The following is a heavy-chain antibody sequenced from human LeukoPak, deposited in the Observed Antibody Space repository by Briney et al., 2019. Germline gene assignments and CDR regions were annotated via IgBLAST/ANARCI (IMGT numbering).Heavy chain of an antibody. J-gene: IGHJ4*02. CDR2: IIPIFGTA. V-gene: IGHV1-69*13. CDR1: GGTFSSYA. CDR3: ARGKAPDEGFDY. Sequence: ASVKVSCKASGGTFSSYAISWVRQAPGQGLEWMGGIIPIFGTANYAQKFQGRVTITADESTSTAYMELSSLRSEGTAVYYCARGKAPDEGFDYWGQGTLVTVSS.